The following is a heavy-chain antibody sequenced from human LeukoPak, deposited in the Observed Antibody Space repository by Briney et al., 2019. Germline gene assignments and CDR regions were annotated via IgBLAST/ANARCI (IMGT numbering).Heavy chain of an antibody. Sequence: PGGSLRLSCAASGFTFSSYGMHWVRQAPGKGLEWVAFVRYDGSNKYCADSVKGRFTISRDNAKNSLYLQMTSLRAEDTAVYYCAKDLRYSGSYGPHWGQGTLVTVSS. J-gene: IGHJ4*02. CDR2: VRYDGSNK. D-gene: IGHD1-26*01. CDR3: AKDLRYSGSYGPH. CDR1: GFTFSSYG. V-gene: IGHV3-30*02.